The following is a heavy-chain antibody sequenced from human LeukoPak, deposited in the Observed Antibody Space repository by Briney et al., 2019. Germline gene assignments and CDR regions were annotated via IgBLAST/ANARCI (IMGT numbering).Heavy chain of an antibody. V-gene: IGHV3-73*01. D-gene: IGHD3-22*01. CDR2: IRNKAHTYAT. CDR1: GFTFSGSA. Sequence: GGSLKLSCAASGFTFSGSAMHWARQASGKGLEWVGRIRNKAHTYATSYAASVKGRFTISRDDSKNTAYLQMDSLKTEDTAVYYCRSTSGYDNSGSSDAFDIWGQGTMVTVSS. J-gene: IGHJ3*02. CDR3: RSTSGYDNSGSSDAFDI.